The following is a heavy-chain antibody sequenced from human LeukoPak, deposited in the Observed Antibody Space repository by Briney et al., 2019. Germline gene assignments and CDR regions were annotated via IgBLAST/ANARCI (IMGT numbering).Heavy chain of an antibody. CDR3: ARPRGAGDAFDI. D-gene: IGHD3-10*01. J-gene: IGHJ3*02. Sequence: GESLRISCKASGYNFTTHWIAWVRQMPGKGLEWMGIIYPGDSDTKYSPSFQGQVTTSADKSISTAYLQWSSLKASDTAMYYCARPRGAGDAFDIWGQGTMVTVSS. V-gene: IGHV5-51*01. CDR1: GYNFTTHW. CDR2: IYPGDSDT.